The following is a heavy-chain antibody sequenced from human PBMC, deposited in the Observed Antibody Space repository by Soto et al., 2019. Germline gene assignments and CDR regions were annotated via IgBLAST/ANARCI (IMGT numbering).Heavy chain of an antibody. CDR3: ARERSVGYCITYSCPKPFYYYAMDV. Sequence: QVQLVQSGAEVKKPGSSLKVSCKASGGTFTNYAFSWVRQAPGQGPAWMGGIIPIFGTPDYAQKFQGRVIITDYDSTSTVSMELNSLRSDDTAVYYCARERSVGYCITYSCPKPFYYYAMDVWGQGTTVNVSS. V-gene: IGHV1-69*12. J-gene: IGHJ6*02. CDR2: IIPIFGTP. D-gene: IGHD2-15*01. CDR1: GGTFTNYA.